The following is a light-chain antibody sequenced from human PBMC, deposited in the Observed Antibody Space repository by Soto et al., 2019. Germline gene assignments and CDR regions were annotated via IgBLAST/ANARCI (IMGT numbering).Light chain of an antibody. CDR2: VGS. Sequence: QSALTQPASVSGSPGQSITISCTGTSSDVGSYNLVSWYQQHPGKAPKLMIYVGSKRPSGVSNRFSGSKSGNTASLTISGLQAEDEADYYCCSYAGSSTFKVFGGGTKVTVL. J-gene: IGLJ2*01. CDR3: CSYAGSSTFKV. V-gene: IGLV2-23*03. CDR1: SSDVGSYNL.